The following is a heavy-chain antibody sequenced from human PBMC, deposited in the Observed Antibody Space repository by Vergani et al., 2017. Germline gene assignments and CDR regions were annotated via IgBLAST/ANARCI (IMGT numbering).Heavy chain of an antibody. Sequence: QVQLVESGGGVVQPGGSLRLSCAASGFTFSSYGMHWVRQAPGKGLVWVAFIRHDGSNKYHADSVKGRFTISRDNSKTTLYLQMNSLRAEDTAVYYCAKDPSQLRGYSGYDSSLYWGQGTLVTVSS. J-gene: IGHJ4*02. CDR3: AKDPSQLRGYSGYDSSLY. CDR1: GFTFSSYG. D-gene: IGHD5-12*01. V-gene: IGHV3-30*02. CDR2: IRHDGSNK.